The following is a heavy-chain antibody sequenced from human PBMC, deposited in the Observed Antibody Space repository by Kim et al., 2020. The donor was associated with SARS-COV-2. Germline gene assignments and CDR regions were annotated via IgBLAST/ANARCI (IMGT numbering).Heavy chain of an antibody. CDR2: IYYSGST. CDR3: ARNPSGSYYHLFIQPTEYFQH. V-gene: IGHV4-39*01. CDR1: GGSISSSSDY. D-gene: IGHD1-26*01. J-gene: IGHJ1*01. Sequence: SETLSLTCTVSGGSISSSSDYWGWIRQPPGKGLEWIGSIYYSGSTYYNPSLKSRVTISVDTSKNQFSLKLSSVTAADTAVYYCARNPSGSYYHLFIQPTEYFQHWGQGTLVTVSS.